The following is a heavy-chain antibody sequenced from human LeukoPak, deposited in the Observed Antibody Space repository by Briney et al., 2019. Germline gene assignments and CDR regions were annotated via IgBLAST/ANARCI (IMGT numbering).Heavy chain of an antibody. CDR2: IYNNGAT. CDR3: ARHGPDYGSGSYDSFDY. J-gene: IGHJ4*02. V-gene: IGHV4-39*01. D-gene: IGHD3-10*01. CDR1: GDSISSSGYY. Sequence: SETLSLTCTVSGDSISSSGYYWGWIRQPLGKGLDWIATIYNNGATNYNPSLKSRVTISVDTSKNQFSLRLSSVTAADTAVYYCARHGPDYGSGSYDSFDYWGQGTLVTVSS.